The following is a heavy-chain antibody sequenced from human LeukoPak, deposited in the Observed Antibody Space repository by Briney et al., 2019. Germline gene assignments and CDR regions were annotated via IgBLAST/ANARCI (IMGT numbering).Heavy chain of an antibody. Sequence: LSLTCAVSGGSISSGGYSWSWVRQAPGKGLEWVSAISGSGGSTYYADSVKGRFTISRDNSKDTLFLQMHSLRPGDTAVYYCVREDTPATANYWGQGTLVTISS. CDR2: ISGSGGST. J-gene: IGHJ4*02. V-gene: IGHV3-23*01. D-gene: IGHD2-21*02. CDR1: GGSISSGGYS. CDR3: VREDTPATANY.